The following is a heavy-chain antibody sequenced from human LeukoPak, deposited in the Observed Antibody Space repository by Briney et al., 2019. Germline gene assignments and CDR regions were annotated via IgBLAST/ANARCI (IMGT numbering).Heavy chain of an antibody. Sequence: SEALSLTCTVSGGSISSGGYYWSWLRQHPGKGLEWIGYIYYSGSTYYNPSLKSRITISVDTSKNQFSLKLSSVTAADTAVYYCARDHSSGWYGGTFDYWGQGTLVTVSS. CDR2: IYYSGST. V-gene: IGHV4-31*03. CDR3: ARDHSSGWYGGTFDY. D-gene: IGHD6-19*01. J-gene: IGHJ4*02. CDR1: GGSISSGGYY.